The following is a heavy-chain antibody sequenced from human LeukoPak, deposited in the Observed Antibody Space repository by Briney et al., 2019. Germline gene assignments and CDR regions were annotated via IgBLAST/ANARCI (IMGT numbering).Heavy chain of an antibody. CDR2: ISVKGGST. J-gene: IGHJ4*02. CDR1: GFTFSSYA. V-gene: IGHV3-64*01. Sequence: GGSLRLSCAASGFTFSSYAMHWVRQAPGKGLEFVSAISVKGGSTYYANSVKGRFTISRDNSENTLYLQMGSLRAEDMAVYYCAGSGSGGFLYYFDYWGQGTLVTVSS. D-gene: IGHD2-15*01. CDR3: AGSGSGGFLYYFDY.